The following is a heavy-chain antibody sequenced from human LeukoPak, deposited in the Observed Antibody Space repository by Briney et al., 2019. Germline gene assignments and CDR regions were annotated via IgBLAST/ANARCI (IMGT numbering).Heavy chain of an antibody. CDR1: GYTFTGYY. J-gene: IGHJ4*02. D-gene: IGHD2-2*02. Sequence: ASVKVSCKASGYTFTGYYMHWVRQAPGQGLEWMGWINPNSGGTNYALKFQGRVTMTRDTSISTAYMELSRLRSDDTAVYYCARGPPTRQPLLYGTFDYWGQGTLVTVSS. V-gene: IGHV1-2*02. CDR3: ARGPPTRQPLLYGTFDY. CDR2: INPNSGGT.